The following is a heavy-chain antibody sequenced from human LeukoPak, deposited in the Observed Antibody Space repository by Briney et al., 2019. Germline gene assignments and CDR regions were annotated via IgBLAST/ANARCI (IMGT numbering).Heavy chain of an antibody. D-gene: IGHD3-3*01. CDR3: TRSLGVVIHGGMDV. CDR2: VFYNGAT. J-gene: IGHJ6*02. V-gene: IGHV4-59*01. Sequence: SETLSLTCTVSGGSIDNYYWSWIRQTPGKGLEWIAYVFYNGATGYNPSLKSRVTISLETSENQFSLKLSSVTAADTAVYYCTRSLGVVIHGGMDVWGQGTTVTVSS. CDR1: GGSIDNYY.